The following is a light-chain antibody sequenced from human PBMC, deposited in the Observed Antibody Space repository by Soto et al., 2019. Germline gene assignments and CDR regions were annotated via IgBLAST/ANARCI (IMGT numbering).Light chain of an antibody. Sequence: QSALTQPRSVSGSPGQSVTISCTGTSSDVGGYNYVSWYQQHPGKAPKLMIYDVSKRPSGAPDRFSGSKSGNTASLTISGLQAEDEADYYCCSYAGSYPGVFGTGTKVTVL. V-gene: IGLV2-11*01. CDR1: SSDVGGYNY. CDR2: DVS. CDR3: CSYAGSYPGV. J-gene: IGLJ1*01.